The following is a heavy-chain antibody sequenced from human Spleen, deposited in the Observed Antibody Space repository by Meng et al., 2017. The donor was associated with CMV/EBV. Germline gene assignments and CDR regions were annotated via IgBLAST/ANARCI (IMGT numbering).Heavy chain of an antibody. J-gene: IGHJ5*02. CDR1: SNSSSSSY. D-gene: IGHD6-13*01. Sequence: SNSSSSSYWGWIRQPPGKGLEWIGSIYYSGSTYYNPSLKSRVTISVDTSKNQFSLKLSSVTAADTAVYYCARVVGDYSSSWLNWFDPWGQGTLVTVSS. V-gene: IGHV4-39*01. CDR3: ARVVGDYSSSWLNWFDP. CDR2: IYYSGST.